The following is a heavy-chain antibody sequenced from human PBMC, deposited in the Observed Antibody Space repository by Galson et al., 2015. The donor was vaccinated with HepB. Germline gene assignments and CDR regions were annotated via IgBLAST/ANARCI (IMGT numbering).Heavy chain of an antibody. Sequence: SLRLSCAASGFTFSGYYMSWIRKAPGKGLEWVSDISSSSSYTNYADSVKGRFTISRDNAKNSLYVQMNSLRAEDTAVYYCARERGIVVVTTGAFDIWGQGTMVTVSS. V-gene: IGHV3-11*05. J-gene: IGHJ3*02. CDR2: ISSSSSYT. CDR1: GFTFSGYY. D-gene: IGHD3-22*01. CDR3: ARERGIVVVTTGAFDI.